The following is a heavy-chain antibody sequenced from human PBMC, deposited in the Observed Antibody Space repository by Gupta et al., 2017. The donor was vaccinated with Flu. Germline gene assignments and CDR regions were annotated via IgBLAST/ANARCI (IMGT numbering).Heavy chain of an antibody. D-gene: IGHD3-22*01. CDR2: ISSSSSYI. J-gene: IGHJ4*02. Sequence: EVQLVESGGGLVKPGGSLRLSCAASGFTFSSYSMNWVRQAPGKGLEWVSSISSSSSYIYYADSVKGRFTISRDNAKNSLYLQMNSLRAEDTAVYYCATLFKTWIITPIDYWGQGTLVTVSS. CDR3: ATLFKTWIITPIDY. CDR1: GFTFSSYS. V-gene: IGHV3-21*01.